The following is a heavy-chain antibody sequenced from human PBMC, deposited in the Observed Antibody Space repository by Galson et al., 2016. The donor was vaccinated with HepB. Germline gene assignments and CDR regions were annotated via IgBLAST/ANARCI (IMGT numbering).Heavy chain of an antibody. CDR3: ARAPYSSDHFFPFEY. Sequence: SLRLSCAASGFSVRNNYMTWVRQAPGKGLEWVSVIYSGDNTLYADSVRGRFTISRNNSKNTVFLQMNSLRMDDTGVYYCARAPYSSDHFFPFEYWGQGTLVTVSS. D-gene: IGHD6-19*01. CDR1: GFSVRNNY. J-gene: IGHJ4*02. V-gene: IGHV3-53*01. CDR2: IYSGDNT.